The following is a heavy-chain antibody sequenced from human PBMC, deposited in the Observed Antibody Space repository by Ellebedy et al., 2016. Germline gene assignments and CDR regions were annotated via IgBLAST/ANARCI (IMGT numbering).Heavy chain of an antibody. J-gene: IGHJ5*02. V-gene: IGHV4-59*12. D-gene: IGHD4-23*01. Sequence: SETLSLTXTVSGGSISSYYWSWIRQPPGKGLEWIGYIYYSGSTNYNPSLKSRVTISVDTSKNQFSLKLSSVTAADTAVYYCARGVTVVTPPSGTWFNPWGQGTLVTVSS. CDR1: GGSISSYY. CDR2: IYYSGST. CDR3: ARGVTVVTPPSGTWFNP.